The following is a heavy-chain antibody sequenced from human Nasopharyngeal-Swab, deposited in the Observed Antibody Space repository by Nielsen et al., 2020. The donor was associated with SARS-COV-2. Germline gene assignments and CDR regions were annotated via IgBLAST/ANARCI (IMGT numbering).Heavy chain of an antibody. CDR2: IYYSGST. CDR3: ARGGGGGITIFGVPTTYYYYYGMDV. V-gene: IGHV4-39*07. D-gene: IGHD3-3*01. Sequence: RQAPGKGLGWIGGIYYSGSTYYNPSLKSRVTISVDTSKNQFSLKLSSVTAADTAVYYCARGGGGGITIFGVPTTYYYYYGMDVWGQGTTVTVSS. J-gene: IGHJ6*02.